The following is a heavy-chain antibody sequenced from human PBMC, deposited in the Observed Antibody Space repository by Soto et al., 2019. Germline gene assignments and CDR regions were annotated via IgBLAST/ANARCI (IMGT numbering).Heavy chain of an antibody. CDR3: AKDQGSSWYEIDY. CDR2: ISGSGGST. V-gene: IGHV3-23*01. J-gene: IGHJ4*02. CDR1: GFTFSNYA. D-gene: IGHD6-13*01. Sequence: EVQLLESGGGLVQPGGSLRLSCAAFGFTFSNYAVTWVRQALGKGLEWVSTISGSGGSTYYADSVKGRFTISRDNSKNTLDLQMNSLRAEDTAVYYCAKDQGSSWYEIDYWGQGTLVTVSS.